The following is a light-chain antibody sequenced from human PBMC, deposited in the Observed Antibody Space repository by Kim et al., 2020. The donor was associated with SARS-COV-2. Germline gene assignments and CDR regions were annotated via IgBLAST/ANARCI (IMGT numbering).Light chain of an antibody. Sequence: EVVMTQSPLSLPVTLGQPASISCRSSQSLVYSNGNTFLNWFHQRPGQSPRRLIYHVSNRDSGVPDRFSGSGSGTDFTLKISRVEAEDVGVYYCMQGTHWHLTFGGGTKVDIK. CDR1: QSLVYSNGNTF. CDR3: MQGTHWHLT. J-gene: IGKJ4*01. CDR2: HVS. V-gene: IGKV2-30*01.